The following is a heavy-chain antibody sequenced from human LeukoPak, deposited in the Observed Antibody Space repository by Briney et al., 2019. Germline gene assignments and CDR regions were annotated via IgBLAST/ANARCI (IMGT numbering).Heavy chain of an antibody. J-gene: IGHJ4*01. V-gene: IGHV3-21*01. D-gene: IGHD3-22*01. CDR2: ISSSSSYI. CDR1: GFTFSSYS. CDR3: ARDRTPWYYDSSGYYDY. Sequence: GGSLRLSCAASGFTFSSYSMNWVRQAPGKGLEWVSSISSSSSYIYYADSVKGRFTISRDNAKNSLYLQMNSLRAEDTAVYYCARDRTPWYYDSSGYYDYRGHGTLVTVSS.